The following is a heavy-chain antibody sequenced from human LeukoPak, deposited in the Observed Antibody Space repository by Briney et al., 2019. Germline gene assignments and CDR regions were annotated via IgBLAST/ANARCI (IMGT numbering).Heavy chain of an antibody. J-gene: IGHJ4*02. D-gene: IGHD6-13*01. CDR2: IYHSGST. CDR3: AREGIAAAGTGLDY. Sequence: SETLSLTCTVSGGSISSGGYYWSWIRQPPGKGLEWIGYIYHSGSTYYNPSLKSRVTISVDRSKNQFSLKLSSVTAADTAVYYCAREGIAAAGTGLDYWGQGTLVTVSS. V-gene: IGHV4-30-2*01. CDR1: GGSISSGGYY.